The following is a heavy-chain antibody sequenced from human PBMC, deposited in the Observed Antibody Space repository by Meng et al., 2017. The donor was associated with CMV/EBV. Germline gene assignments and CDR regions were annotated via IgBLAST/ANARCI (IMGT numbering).Heavy chain of an antibody. CDR3: ARLIAAAPYYFDY. CDR2: IYSGGST. D-gene: IGHD6-13*01. CDR1: GFTVSSNS. J-gene: IGHJ4*02. Sequence: CAASGFTVSSNSMRWVRQAPGKGLEWVSVIYSGGSTYYADSVKGRFTISRDNSKNTLYLQMNSLRAEDTAVYYCARLIAAAPYYFDYWGQGTLVTVSS. V-gene: IGHV3-53*01.